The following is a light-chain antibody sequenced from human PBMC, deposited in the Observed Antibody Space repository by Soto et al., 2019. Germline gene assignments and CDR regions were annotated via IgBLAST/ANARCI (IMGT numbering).Light chain of an antibody. CDR2: SAS. CDR3: QQYKSYSRT. CDR1: ETISTW. J-gene: IGKJ1*01. V-gene: IGKV1-5*03. Sequence: DIQMAQSPSTLSASVRDRVTITCRASETISTWLAWYQQKPGKAPRLLIYSASTLENGVPSRFSGSGSGTEFTLTISSLHPDDFATYYCQQYKSYSRTFGQGTKV.